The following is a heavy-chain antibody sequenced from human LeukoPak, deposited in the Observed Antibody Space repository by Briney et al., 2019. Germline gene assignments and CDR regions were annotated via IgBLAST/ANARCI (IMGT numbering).Heavy chain of an antibody. CDR1: GGSFSGYY. Sequence: SETLSLTCAVYGGSFSGYYWSWIRQPPGKGLEWIGEINHSGSTNYNPSLKSRVTISVDTSKNQFSLKLSSVTAADTAVYYCARVGYSSSIDYWGQGTLVTVSS. CDR3: ARVGYSSSIDY. CDR2: INHSGST. D-gene: IGHD6-6*01. V-gene: IGHV4-34*01. J-gene: IGHJ4*02.